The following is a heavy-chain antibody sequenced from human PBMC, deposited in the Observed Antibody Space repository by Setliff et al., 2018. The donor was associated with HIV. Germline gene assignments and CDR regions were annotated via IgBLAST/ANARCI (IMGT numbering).Heavy chain of an antibody. V-gene: IGHV4-39*07. CDR1: GGSISSSSYY. CDR3: ARDGYSSSWYVISGSFDY. CDR2: VYYSGST. J-gene: IGHJ4*02. D-gene: IGHD6-13*01. Sequence: SETLSLTCIVSGGSISSSSYYWGWIRQPPGKGLEWIGTVYYSGSTYYNPSLKGRVTISVDTSENQFSLKLSSVTAADTAVYYCARDGYSSSWYVISGSFDYWGQGILVTVSS.